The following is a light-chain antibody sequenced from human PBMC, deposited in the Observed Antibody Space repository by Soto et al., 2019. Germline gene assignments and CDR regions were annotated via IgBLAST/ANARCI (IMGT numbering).Light chain of an antibody. J-gene: IGLJ1*01. CDR2: DVT. Sequence: QSALTQPCSVSGSPGQSVTISCTGTSSDVGGYHYVSWYQHHPGKAPKLVIYDVTKRPSGVPHRFSGSKSDNTASLTISGLQAEDEADYYCCSYAGSYIYVFGTGTKLTVL. CDR1: SSDVGGYHY. CDR3: CSYAGSYIYV. V-gene: IGLV2-11*01.